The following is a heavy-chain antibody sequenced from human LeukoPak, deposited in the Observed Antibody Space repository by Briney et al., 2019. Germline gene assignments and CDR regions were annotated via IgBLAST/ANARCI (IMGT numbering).Heavy chain of an antibody. CDR2: IYHSGST. Sequence: SQTLSLTCAVSGGSISSGGYSWSWIRQPPGKGLEWIGYIYHSGSTYYNPSLKSRVTISVDGSKNQFSLKLSSVTAADTAVYYCARVRGCSGGSCFPPGYFDYWGQGTLVTVSS. CDR1: GGSISSGGYS. J-gene: IGHJ4*02. CDR3: ARVRGCSGGSCFPPGYFDY. D-gene: IGHD2-15*01. V-gene: IGHV4-30-2*01.